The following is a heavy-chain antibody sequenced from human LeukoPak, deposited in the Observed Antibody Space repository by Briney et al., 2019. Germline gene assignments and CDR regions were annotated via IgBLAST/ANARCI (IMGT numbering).Heavy chain of an antibody. V-gene: IGHV3-23*01. Sequence: PGGSLRLSCAASGFIFSRYAMSWVRQAPGKGLEWVCGISSGGESPYYADSVRGRLTISRDNSKNTLYLEINSLRAEDTAVYSCAKKSRDGYNPFDYLGQGTLVTVSS. D-gene: IGHD5-24*01. CDR2: ISSGGESP. CDR3: AKKSRDGYNPFDY. CDR1: GFIFSRYA. J-gene: IGHJ4*02.